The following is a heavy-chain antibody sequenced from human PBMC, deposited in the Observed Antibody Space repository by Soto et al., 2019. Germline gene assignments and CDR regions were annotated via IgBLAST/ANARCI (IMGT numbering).Heavy chain of an antibody. Sequence: QVQLVESGGGLVKPGGSLRLSCAASGFTFSDSYMSWIRQAPGKGLEWVSYISDSGITTYYADSVKGRFTISRDNAKKSVYLQMNSLRAEDTAVYFCARPGPHYEDFLDYWGQGTLVTGSS. CDR3: ARPGPHYEDFLDY. J-gene: IGHJ4*02. V-gene: IGHV3-11*01. CDR2: ISDSGITT. CDR1: GFTFSDSY. D-gene: IGHD4-17*01.